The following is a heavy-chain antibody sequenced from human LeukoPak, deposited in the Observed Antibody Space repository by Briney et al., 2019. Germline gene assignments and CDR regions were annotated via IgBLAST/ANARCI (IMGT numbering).Heavy chain of an antibody. CDR3: ATGRSYYGMDV. Sequence: GASVKVSCKVSGYTLTQLSMHWVRQAPGKGREGMGGFDPEDAETIYTQKLQGRATMTEATSTDTAYMELSSLRSEDTAVYYCATGRSYYGMDVWGQGTTVTVSS. CDR2: FDPEDAET. CDR1: GYTLTQLS. V-gene: IGHV1-24*01. J-gene: IGHJ6*02.